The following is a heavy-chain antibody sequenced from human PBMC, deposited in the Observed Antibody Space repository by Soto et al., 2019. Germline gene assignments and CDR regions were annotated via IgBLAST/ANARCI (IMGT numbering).Heavy chain of an antibody. Sequence: EVQLLESGGGLVQPGGSLRLSCAASGLTFSSYAMSWVRQAPGKGLEWVSAISGSGGSTYYADSVKGRFTISRDNSKNTLYLQMNSLRAEDTAVYYCARDYGGNSYFDYWGQGTLVTVSS. D-gene: IGHD4-17*01. CDR3: ARDYGGNSYFDY. CDR1: GLTFSSYA. CDR2: ISGSGGST. V-gene: IGHV3-23*01. J-gene: IGHJ4*02.